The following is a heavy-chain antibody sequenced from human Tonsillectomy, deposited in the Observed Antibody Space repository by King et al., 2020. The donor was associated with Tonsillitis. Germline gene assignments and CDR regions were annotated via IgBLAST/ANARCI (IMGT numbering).Heavy chain of an antibody. V-gene: IGHV3-73*01. CDR1: GFTFSNSA. CDR2: IRSNTNKLTT. CDR3: ASWQQLAPFAY. Sequence: VQLVESGGGFVQPGGSLTLSCAASGFTFSNSAMHWVRQAPGKGLEWIGRIRSNTNKLTTAYTASVKGRFTISRDDSRRMAFLHMKSLKTEDTAVYFCASWQQLAPFAYWGPGILVTVSS. D-gene: IGHD6-13*01. J-gene: IGHJ4*02.